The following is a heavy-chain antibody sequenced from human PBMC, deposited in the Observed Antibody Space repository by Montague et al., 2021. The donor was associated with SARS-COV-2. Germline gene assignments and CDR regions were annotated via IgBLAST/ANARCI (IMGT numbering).Heavy chain of an antibody. J-gene: IGHJ5*02. CDR2: IYYGGST. D-gene: IGHD5-24*01. Sequence: SETLSLTCTVSGGSISSYYWSWIRQPPAKGLEWIGYIYYGGSTNXSPSFKRRVIMSVDTSNNQFSLRLTSVTAADTAVYYCARLRRPDGYSYWFGPWGQGTLVTVSS. CDR1: GGSISSYY. CDR3: ARLRRPDGYSYWFGP. V-gene: IGHV4-59*08.